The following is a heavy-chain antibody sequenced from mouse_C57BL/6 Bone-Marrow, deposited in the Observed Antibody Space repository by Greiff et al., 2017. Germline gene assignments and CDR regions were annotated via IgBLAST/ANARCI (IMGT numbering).Heavy chain of an antibody. CDR2: ISSGSSTI. V-gene: IGHV5-17*01. CDR1: GFTFSDYG. J-gene: IGHJ2*01. D-gene: IGHD1-1*01. CDR3: ARDTITTVVANYYFDY. Sequence: EVKLQESGGGLVKPGGSLKLSCAASGFTFSDYGMHWVRQAPEKGLEWVAYISSGSSTIYYADTVKGRFTISRDNAKNTLFLQMTSLRSEDTAMYYCARDTITTVVANYYFDYWGQGTTLTVSS.